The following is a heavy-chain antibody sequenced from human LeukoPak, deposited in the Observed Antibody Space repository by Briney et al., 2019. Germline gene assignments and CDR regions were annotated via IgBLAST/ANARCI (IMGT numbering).Heavy chain of an antibody. CDR1: GGSISSYY. Sequence: KTSETLSLTCTVSGGSISSYYWSWIRQPPGKGLEWIGYIYYSGSTNYNPSLKSRATISVDTSKNQFSLKPSSVTAADTAVYYCARDTGVLDYWGQGTLVTVSS. CDR2: IYYSGST. V-gene: IGHV4-59*01. D-gene: IGHD1-1*01. J-gene: IGHJ4*02. CDR3: ARDTGVLDY.